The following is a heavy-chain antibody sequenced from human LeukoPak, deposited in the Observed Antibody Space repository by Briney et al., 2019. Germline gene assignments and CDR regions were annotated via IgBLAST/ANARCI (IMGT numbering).Heavy chain of an antibody. CDR2: IIPILGIA. CDR1: GGTFSSYA. D-gene: IGHD3-22*01. V-gene: IGHV1-69*04. CDR3: ARDPTYYYDSSAYPRWYFDY. J-gene: IGHJ4*02. Sequence: ASVKVSCKASGGTFSSYAISWVRQAPGQGLEWMGRIIPILGIANYAQKFQGRVTITADKSTSTAYMELSSLRSEDTAVYYCARDPTYYYDSSAYPRWYFDYWGQGTLVTVSS.